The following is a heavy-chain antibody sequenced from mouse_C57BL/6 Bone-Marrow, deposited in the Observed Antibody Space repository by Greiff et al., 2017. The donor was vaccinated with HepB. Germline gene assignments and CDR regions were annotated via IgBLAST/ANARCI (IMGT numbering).Heavy chain of an antibody. CDR2: ISSGGDYI. Sequence: EVKVEESGEGLVKPGGSLKLSCAASGFTFSSYAMSWVRQTPEKRLEWVAYISSGGDYIYYADTVKGRFTISRDNARNTLYLQMSSLKTEDTAMYYCTRESYYYGSSFHYYAMDYWGQGTSVTVSS. V-gene: IGHV5-9-1*02. CDR3: TRESYYYGSSFHYYAMDY. D-gene: IGHD1-1*01. J-gene: IGHJ4*01. CDR1: GFTFSSYA.